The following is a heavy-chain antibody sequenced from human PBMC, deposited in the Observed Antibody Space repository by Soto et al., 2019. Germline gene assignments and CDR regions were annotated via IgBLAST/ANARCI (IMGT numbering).Heavy chain of an antibody. CDR3: ARRHSSSWYGVY. J-gene: IGHJ4*02. D-gene: IGHD6-13*01. Sequence: SETRSLTCTVSGCSISSSSYYWGWIRQPPGKGLEWIGSIYYSGSTYYNPSLKSRVTISVDTSKNQFSLKLSSVTAADTAVYYCARRHSSSWYGVYWGQGTLVTVS. V-gene: IGHV4-39*01. CDR1: GCSISSSSYY. CDR2: IYYSGST.